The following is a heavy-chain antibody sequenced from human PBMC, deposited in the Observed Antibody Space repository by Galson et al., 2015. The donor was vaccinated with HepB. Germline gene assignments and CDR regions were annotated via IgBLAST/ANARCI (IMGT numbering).Heavy chain of an antibody. V-gene: IGHV1-2*06. CDR2: INPNSGGT. Sequence: SVKVSCKASGYTFTGYYMHWVRQAPGQGLEWMGRINPNSGGTNYAQKFQGRVTMTRDTSISTAYMELSRLRSDDTAVYHCARAQYYGGKIHFDYWGQGTLVTVSS. CDR1: GYTFTGYY. CDR3: ARAQYYGGKIHFDY. D-gene: IGHD4-23*01. J-gene: IGHJ4*02.